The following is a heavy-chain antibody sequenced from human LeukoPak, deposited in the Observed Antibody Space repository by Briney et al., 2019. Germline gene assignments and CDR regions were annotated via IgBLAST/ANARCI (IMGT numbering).Heavy chain of an antibody. Sequence: PGGSLRLSCAASGFTFSNYAMSWVRQAPGRGLEWVSVISGGGGSTYHADSVKGRFTISRDNSKNTLYLQMNSLRAEDTAVYYCAKAIQYCSGGSCYSPFDYWGQGTLVTVSS. CDR1: GFTFSNYA. CDR2: ISGGGGST. D-gene: IGHD2-15*01. V-gene: IGHV3-23*01. CDR3: AKAIQYCSGGSCYSPFDY. J-gene: IGHJ4*02.